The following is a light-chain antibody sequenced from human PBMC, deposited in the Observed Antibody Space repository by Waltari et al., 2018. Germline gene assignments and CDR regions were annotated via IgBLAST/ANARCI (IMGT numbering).Light chain of an antibody. J-gene: IGLJ2*01. V-gene: IGLV1-40*01. Sequence: QSVLTQPPSVSGAPGQRVTISCTGSSSNIGAGHDVHWYQQLPGTAPKLLIYGNSNRPSGVPDRFSGSKSGTSASLAITGLQAEDEADYYCQSYDSSLSGSEVFGGGTKLTVL. CDR1: SSNIGAGHD. CDR2: GNS. CDR3: QSYDSSLSGSEV.